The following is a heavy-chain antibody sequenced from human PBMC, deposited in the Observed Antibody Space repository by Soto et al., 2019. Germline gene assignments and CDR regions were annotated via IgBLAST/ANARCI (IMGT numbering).Heavy chain of an antibody. V-gene: IGHV3-23*01. CDR2: ITGSGGSR. CDR1: GLTFSRNA. CDR3: AGPPAYSGTYSAWDDFEI. D-gene: IGHD1-26*01. Sequence: EVQLLESGGGLVQPGGSLRLSCAASGLTFSRNAMSWVRQAPGKGPKWIAGITGSGGSRYYADSVKGRFTISRDNSKNPLFLQMNSLRVEDTALYYCAGPPAYSGTYSAWDDFEIWGQGTMVTVSS. J-gene: IGHJ3*02.